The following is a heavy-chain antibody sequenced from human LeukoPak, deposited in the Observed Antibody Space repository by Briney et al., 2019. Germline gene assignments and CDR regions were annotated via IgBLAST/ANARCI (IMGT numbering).Heavy chain of an antibody. J-gene: IGHJ4*02. CDR1: GFSFSSYG. CDR3: AKNWYY. CDR2: IRYDGSNK. Sequence: GESLRFSCAASGFSFSSYGMHWVRQAPGKGLEWVAFIRYDGSNKYYADSVKGRFTISRDNSKNTLYLQMNSLRAEDTAVYYRAKNWYYWGQGTLVTVSP. V-gene: IGHV3-30*02. D-gene: IGHD1-14*01.